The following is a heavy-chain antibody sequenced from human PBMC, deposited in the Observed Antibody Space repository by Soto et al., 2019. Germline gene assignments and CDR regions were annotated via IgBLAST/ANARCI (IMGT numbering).Heavy chain of an antibody. J-gene: IGHJ6*02. CDR1: GGTFSSYA. Sequence: SVKVSCKASGGTFSSYAISWVRQAPGQGLEWMGGIIPIFGTANYAQKFQGRVTITADESTSTAYMELSSLRSEDTAVYYCATYLERRFLEWFYMDVWGQGTTVTVS. CDR2: IIPIFGTA. CDR3: ATYLERRFLEWFYMDV. V-gene: IGHV1-69*13. D-gene: IGHD3-3*01.